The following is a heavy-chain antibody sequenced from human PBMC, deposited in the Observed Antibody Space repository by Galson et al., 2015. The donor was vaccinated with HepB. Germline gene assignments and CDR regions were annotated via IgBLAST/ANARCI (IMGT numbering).Heavy chain of an antibody. J-gene: IGHJ6*02. CDR2: ISAYNGNT. CDR1: GYTFTSYG. Sequence: SVKVSCKASGYTFTSYGISWVRQAPGQGLEWMGWISAYNGNTNYAQKLQGRVTMTTDTSTSTAYMELRSLRSDDTAVYYCAREEVWWITGNLDYYYGMDVWGQGTTVTVSS. D-gene: IGHD1-20*01. CDR3: AREEVWWITGNLDYYYGMDV. V-gene: IGHV1-18*04.